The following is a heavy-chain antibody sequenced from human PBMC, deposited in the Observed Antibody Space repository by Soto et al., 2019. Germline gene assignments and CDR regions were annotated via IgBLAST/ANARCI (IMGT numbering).Heavy chain of an antibody. CDR1: GFTFSSYA. V-gene: IGHV3-30-3*01. CDR3: ARGVSAARKYYYYYGMDV. Sequence: HPGGSLRLSCAASGFTFSSYAMHWVRQAPGKGLEWVAVISYDGSNKYYAGSVKGRFTISRDNSKNTLYLQMNSPRAEDTAVYYCARGVSAARKYYYYYGMDVWGQGTTVTVSS. J-gene: IGHJ6*02. CDR2: ISYDGSNK. D-gene: IGHD6-6*01.